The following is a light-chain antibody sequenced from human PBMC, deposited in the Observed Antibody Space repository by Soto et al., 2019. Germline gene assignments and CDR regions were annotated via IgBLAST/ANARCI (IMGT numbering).Light chain of an antibody. V-gene: IGLV2-14*01. Sequence: QSALTQPASVSASLGQSITISCTGTSSDVGAYNYVSWYQQHPGKAPKLMIYDVSYRPSGVSNRFSGSKSGNTASLTISGLQAEDEADYYCSSYTTTSTLYVFGTGTKVTVL. CDR1: SSDVGAYNY. CDR3: SSYTTTSTLYV. J-gene: IGLJ1*01. CDR2: DVS.